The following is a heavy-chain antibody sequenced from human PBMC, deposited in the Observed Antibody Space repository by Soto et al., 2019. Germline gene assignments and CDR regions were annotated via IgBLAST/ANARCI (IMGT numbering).Heavy chain of an antibody. CDR2: ISYDGTNK. J-gene: IGHJ4*02. V-gene: IGHV3-30*18. CDR1: GFTFRNFG. CDR3: AKAVPPFVVVTASDY. D-gene: IGHD2-21*02. Sequence: GGSLGLSCAASGFTFRNFGMHWVRQAPGKGLEWVAVISYDGTNKYYADSVKGRFTISRDNSKNTLYLQINSLRAEDTAVYYCAKAVPPFVVVTASDYWGQGTLVTASS.